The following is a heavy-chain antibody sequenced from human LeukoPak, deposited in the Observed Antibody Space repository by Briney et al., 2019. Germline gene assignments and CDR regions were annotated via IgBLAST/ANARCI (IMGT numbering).Heavy chain of an antibody. D-gene: IGHD2-2*02. CDR1: GFTVSSNY. CDR3: ARGPYCSSTSCYTPYYYYMDV. CDR2: IYSGGST. V-gene: IGHV3-53*01. Sequence: PGGSLRLSCAASGFTVSSNYMSWVRQAPGKGLEWVSVIYSGGSTYYADSVKGRFTISRDNSKNTLYLQMNSLRAEDTAVYYCARGPYCSSTSCYTPYYYYMDVWGKGTTVTVSS. J-gene: IGHJ6*03.